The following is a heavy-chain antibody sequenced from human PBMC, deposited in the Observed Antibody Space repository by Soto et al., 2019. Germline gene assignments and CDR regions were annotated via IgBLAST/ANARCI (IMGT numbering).Heavy chain of an antibody. CDR2: MNPNSGNT. D-gene: IGHD6-6*01. CDR1: GYTFTSYD. Sequence: ATVKVSCKASGYTFTSYDINWVRQATGQGLEWMGWMNPNSGNTGYAQKFQGRVTMTRNTSISTAYMELSSLRSEDTAVYYCARGSRVRSTYYYYYYMDVWGKGTTVTVSS. V-gene: IGHV1-8*01. CDR3: ARGSRVRSTYYYYYYMDV. J-gene: IGHJ6*03.